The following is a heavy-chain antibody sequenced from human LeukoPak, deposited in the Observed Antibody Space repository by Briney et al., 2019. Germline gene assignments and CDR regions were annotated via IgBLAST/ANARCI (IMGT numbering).Heavy chain of an antibody. CDR1: GFTFRNYG. V-gene: IGHV3-48*04. CDR2: ISSGGSTT. Sequence: GGSLRLSCVASGFTFRNYGMNWVRQAPGKGLEWLAFISSGGSTTYFADSVKGRLSITRDNANNSLHLQMSGLGAEDTAIYYCAREIEGHRVFDYWGQGTPVTVSS. CDR3: AREIEGHRVFDY. J-gene: IGHJ4*02. D-gene: IGHD1-14*01.